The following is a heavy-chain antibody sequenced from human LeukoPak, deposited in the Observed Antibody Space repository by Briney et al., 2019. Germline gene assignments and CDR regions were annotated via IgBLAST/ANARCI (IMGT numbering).Heavy chain of an antibody. D-gene: IGHD3-10*01. Sequence: GESLRLSCEASGLTLSSNWMGWVRQAPGKGLEWVANINQDESEKYYVDSVKGRFTISRDNAKESLYLQMNSLRAEDTAVYYCARVGQNSGTYDTYWGQGTLVTVSS. V-gene: IGHV3-7*04. CDR3: ARVGQNSGTYDTY. CDR1: GLTLSSNW. J-gene: IGHJ4*02. CDR2: INQDESEK.